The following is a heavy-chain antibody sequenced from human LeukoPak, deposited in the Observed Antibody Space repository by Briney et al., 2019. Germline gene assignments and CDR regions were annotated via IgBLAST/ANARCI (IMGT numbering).Heavy chain of an antibody. CDR3: ARGTLGYDY. CDR2: IYHSGST. D-gene: IGHD2-15*01. J-gene: IGHJ4*02. Sequence: PSKSLSLTCAASGGSIGSGGYSWGWLRQPPGKGLEWIGYIYHSGSTYYNPSLKSRVTISVDRSKNQFSLKLSSVTAADTAVYYCARGTLGYDYWGQGTLVTVSS. CDR1: GGSIGSGGYS. V-gene: IGHV4-30-2*01.